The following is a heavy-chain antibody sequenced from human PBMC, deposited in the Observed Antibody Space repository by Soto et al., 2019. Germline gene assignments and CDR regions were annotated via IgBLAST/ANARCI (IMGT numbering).Heavy chain of an antibody. V-gene: IGHV1-3*01. D-gene: IGHD1-26*01. CDR3: ARKWGHSAS. CDR2: INAGNGDT. CDR1: GYPFTTYA. Sequence: QVQLVQSGAEVKKPGASVKIFCKTSGYPFTTYAIHWVRQAPGQSLEWMGWINAGNGDTNYSGKSQGRVIISRDTAASTAFMELNSLRSEDTAVYYCARKWGHSASWGQGTRVTVSS. J-gene: IGHJ4*02.